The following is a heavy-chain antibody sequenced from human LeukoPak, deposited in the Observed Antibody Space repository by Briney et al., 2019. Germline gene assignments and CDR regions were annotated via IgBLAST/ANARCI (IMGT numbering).Heavy chain of an antibody. V-gene: IGHV3-48*04. Sequence: GGSLRLSCAASGFTFSSYSMNWVRQAPGKGLEWVSYISSSSSTIYYADSVKGRFTISRDNAKNSLYLQMNSLRAEDTAVYYCARGGGWYDPYYFDYWGQGTLVTVSS. CDR2: ISSSSSTI. CDR1: GFTFSSYS. CDR3: ARGGGWYDPYYFDY. J-gene: IGHJ4*02. D-gene: IGHD6-19*01.